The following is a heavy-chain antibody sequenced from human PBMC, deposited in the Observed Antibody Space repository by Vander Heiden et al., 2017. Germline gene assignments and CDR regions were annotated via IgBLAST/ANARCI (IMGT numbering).Heavy chain of an antibody. D-gene: IGHD6-6*01. CDR2: IKSIAHGGTT. V-gene: IGHV3-15*07. J-gene: IGHJ4*02. Sequence: EVQLVESGGGLVAPGGSLSLSCAASDFTFSYAWMHWVRQAPGKGLEWVGRIKSIAHGGTTDYAASVEGRFTISRDDSTKTLYLQMNSLQTGDTAVYYCTTGLANYFAFWGQGTLVTVSS. CDR3: TTGLANYFAF. CDR1: DFTFSYAW.